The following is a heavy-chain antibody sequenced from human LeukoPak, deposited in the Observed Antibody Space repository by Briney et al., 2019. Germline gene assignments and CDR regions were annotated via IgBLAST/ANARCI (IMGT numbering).Heavy chain of an antibody. CDR2: ISAYNGNT. CDR3: ARAPFKRYYYYMDV. V-gene: IGHV1-18*04. J-gene: IGHJ6*03. CDR1: GYTFSDYY. Sequence: GASVKVSCMASGYTFSDYYMHWVRQAPGQGLEWMGWISAYNGNTNYAQKLQGRVTVTTDTSTSTAYMELRSLRSDDTAVYYCARAPFKRYYYYMDVWGKGTTVTVSS.